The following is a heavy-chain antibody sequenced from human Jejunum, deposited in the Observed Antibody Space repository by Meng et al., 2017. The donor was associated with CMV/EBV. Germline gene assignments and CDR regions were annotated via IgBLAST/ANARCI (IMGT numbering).Heavy chain of an antibody. J-gene: IGHJ5*02. V-gene: IGHV2-5*02. CDR1: FSLTTSGLG. D-gene: IGHD6-13*01. CDR2: VYWDDDK. CDR3: VRSGGSTWYEENNWFDP. Sequence: FSLTTSGLGVGWIRQPPGKALEWLARVYWDDDKRYNPSLKTRLTITRDTSKNQVVLIMTNMDPVDTGTYYCVRSGGSTWYEENNWFDPWGQGTLVTVSS.